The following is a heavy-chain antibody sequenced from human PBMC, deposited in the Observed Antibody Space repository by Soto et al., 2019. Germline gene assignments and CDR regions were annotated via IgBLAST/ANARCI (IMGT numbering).Heavy chain of an antibody. CDR2: IIPILGIA. V-gene: IGHV1-69*02. CDR3: EMAQGPRMDY. CDR1: GGTFSSYT. J-gene: IGHJ4*02. D-gene: IGHD2-15*01. Sequence: QVQLVQSGAEVKKPGSSVKVSCKASGGTFSSYTISWVRQAPGQGLEWMERIIPILGIANYAQKFQGRVTITADKSTSTAYMELSSLRSEDTAVYYCEMAQGPRMDYWGQGTLVTVSS.